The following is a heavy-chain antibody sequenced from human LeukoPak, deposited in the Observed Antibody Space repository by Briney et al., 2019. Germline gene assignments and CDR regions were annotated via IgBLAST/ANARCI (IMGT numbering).Heavy chain of an antibody. CDR3: ARGIYQYYPTTLDY. D-gene: IGHD1-7*01. J-gene: IGHJ4*02. CDR1: GGSISSSSYY. Sequence: PSETLSLTCTVSGGSISSSSYYWGWIRQPPGKGLEWIGSIYYSGSTYYNPSLKSRVTISVDTSKNQFSLKLSSVTAADTAVYYCARGIYQYYPTTLDYWGQGTLVTVSS. V-gene: IGHV4-39*07. CDR2: IYYSGST.